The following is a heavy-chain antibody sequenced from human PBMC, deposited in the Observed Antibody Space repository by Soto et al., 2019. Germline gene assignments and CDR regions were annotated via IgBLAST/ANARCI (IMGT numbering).Heavy chain of an antibody. Sequence: QVQLVQSGAEVKKPGSSVKVSCKASGGPSSSYPISWVRQALGQGLEWMGGIIPIFGTANYAQKFQGRVTITADESTSTAYMELSSLRSEDTAVYYCARDGGYSYGTFDYWGQGTLVTVSS. D-gene: IGHD5-18*01. J-gene: IGHJ4*02. CDR1: GGPSSSYP. V-gene: IGHV1-69*01. CDR2: IIPIFGTA. CDR3: ARDGGYSYGTFDY.